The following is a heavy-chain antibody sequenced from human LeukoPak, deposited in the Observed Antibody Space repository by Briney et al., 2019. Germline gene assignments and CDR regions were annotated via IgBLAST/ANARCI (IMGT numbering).Heavy chain of an antibody. CDR1: GFIFSNYG. Sequence: GGSLRLSCAASGFIFSNYGIHWVRQAPGKGLEWVMFSRSDGGYYDYADSVKGRFTISRDNNNNTLYLQMKSLRVKDTAVYYCAKDPDPIEGRDWGQGTLVTVSS. V-gene: IGHV3-30*02. D-gene: IGHD5-24*01. CDR2: SRSDGGYY. J-gene: IGHJ4*02. CDR3: AKDPDPIEGRD.